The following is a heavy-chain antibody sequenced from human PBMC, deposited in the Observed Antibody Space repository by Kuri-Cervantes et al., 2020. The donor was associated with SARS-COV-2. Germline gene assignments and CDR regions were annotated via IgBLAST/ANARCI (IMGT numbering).Heavy chain of an antibody. D-gene: IGHD6-13*01. CDR3: ARRAAAGTILLDY. Sequence: SETLSLTCTVSGYSISSGYYWGWIRQPPGKGLEWIGSIYHSGSTYYNPSPKSRVTISVDTSKNQFSLKLSSVTAADTAVYYCARRAAAGTILLDYWGQGTLVTVSS. CDR1: GYSISSGYY. V-gene: IGHV4-38-2*02. CDR2: IYHSGST. J-gene: IGHJ4*02.